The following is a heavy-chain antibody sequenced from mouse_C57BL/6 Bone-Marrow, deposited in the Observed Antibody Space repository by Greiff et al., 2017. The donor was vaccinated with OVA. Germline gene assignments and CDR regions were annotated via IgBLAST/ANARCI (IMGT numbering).Heavy chain of an antibody. Sequence: QVQLQQPGAELVKPGASVKLSCKASGYTFTSYWMQWVKQRPGQGLEWIGEIDPSDSYTNYNQKFKGKATLTVDTSSSTAYMQLSSLTSEDSAVSYCARGKDYYGSSYVFGVWGTGTTVTVSS. V-gene: IGHV1-50*01. CDR2: IDPSDSYT. CDR1: GYTFTSYW. D-gene: IGHD1-1*01. J-gene: IGHJ1*03. CDR3: ARGKDYYGSSYVFGV.